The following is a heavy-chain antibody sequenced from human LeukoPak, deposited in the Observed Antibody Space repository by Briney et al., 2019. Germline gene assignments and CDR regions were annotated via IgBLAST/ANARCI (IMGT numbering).Heavy chain of an antibody. CDR1: GFTFSSYA. D-gene: IGHD2-2*01. CDR2: ISGSGGST. J-gene: IGHJ4*02. CDR3: AKDPDIVVVPAAMVLDY. Sequence: GGSLRLSCAASGFTFSSYAMSWVRQAPGKGLEWVSAISGSGGSTYYADSVKGRFTISRDNSKNTLYLQMNSLRPEDTAVYYCAKDPDIVVVPAAMVLDYWGQGTLVTVSS. V-gene: IGHV3-23*01.